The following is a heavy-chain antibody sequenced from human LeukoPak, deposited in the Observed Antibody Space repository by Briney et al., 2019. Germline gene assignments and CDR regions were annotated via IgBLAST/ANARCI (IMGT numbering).Heavy chain of an antibody. V-gene: IGHV4-39*01. CDR1: GGSISSSSYY. D-gene: IGHD5-18*01. J-gene: IGHJ4*02. CDR2: IYYSGST. CDR3: ARPSRGAMAFDY. Sequence: PSGTLSLTCTVAGGSISSSSYYWGWIRQPPGKGLEWIGSIYYSGSTYYNPSLKSRVTISVDTSKNQFSLKLSSVTAADTAVYYCARPSRGAMAFDYRGQGTLVTVSS.